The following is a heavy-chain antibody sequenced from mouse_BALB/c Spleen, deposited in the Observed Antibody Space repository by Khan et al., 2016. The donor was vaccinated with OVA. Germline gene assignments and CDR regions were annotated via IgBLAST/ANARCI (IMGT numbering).Heavy chain of an antibody. CDR1: GYTFTNYG. J-gene: IGHJ4*01. CDR2: INSNTGEA. V-gene: IGHV9-3-1*01. D-gene: IGHD3-3*01. CDR3: LRGGRRAMDY. Sequence: QIQLVQSGPELKKPGETVKISCKASGYTFTNYGMNWVKQAPGKGLKWMGGINSNTGEATYADDFKGRFALSLETSASTAYLQIKNLKNEDTATYFWLRGGRRAMDYWGQGTSVTVSS.